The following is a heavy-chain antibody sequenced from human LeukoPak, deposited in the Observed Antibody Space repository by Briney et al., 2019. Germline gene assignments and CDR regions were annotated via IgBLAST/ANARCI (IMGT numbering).Heavy chain of an antibody. J-gene: IGHJ4*02. CDR1: GGSISSSSYY. Sequence: SSETLSLTCTVSGGSISSSSYYWGWIRQPPGKGLEWIGSIYYSGSTYYNPSLKSRVTISVDTSKNQFSLKLSSVTAADTAVYYCARDRNSNYWGHDPGYFDYWGQGTLVTVSS. D-gene: IGHD4-11*01. CDR2: IYYSGST. V-gene: IGHV4-39*07. CDR3: ARDRNSNYWGHDPGYFDY.